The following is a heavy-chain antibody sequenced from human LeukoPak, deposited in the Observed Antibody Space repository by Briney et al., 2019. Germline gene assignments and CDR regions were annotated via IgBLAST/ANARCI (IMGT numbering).Heavy chain of an antibody. CDR3: AKRIQSAMATGY. J-gene: IGHJ4*02. D-gene: IGHD5-18*01. CDR1: GGTFSSYA. Sequence: ASVKVSCKASGGTFSSYAISWVRQAPGQGLEWMGGIIPIFGTANYAQKFQGRVTITADESTSTAYMELSSLRSDDTAVYYCAKRIQSAMATGYWGQGTLVTVSS. CDR2: IIPIFGTA. V-gene: IGHV1-69*13.